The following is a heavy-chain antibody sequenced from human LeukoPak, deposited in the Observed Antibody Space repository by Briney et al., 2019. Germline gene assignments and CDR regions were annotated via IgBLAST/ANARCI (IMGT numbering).Heavy chain of an antibody. CDR1: GYTFTSYY. D-gene: IGHD1-26*01. J-gene: IGHJ4*02. CDR3: ARVRAELDGLDY. Sequence: ASVKVSCKASGYTFTSYYMHWVRQAPGQGLEWMGIINPSGGSTSYAQKFQGRVTMTRDMSTSTVYMELSSLRSEDTAVYYCARVRAELDGLDYWGQGTLVTVSS. V-gene: IGHV1-46*01. CDR2: INPSGGST.